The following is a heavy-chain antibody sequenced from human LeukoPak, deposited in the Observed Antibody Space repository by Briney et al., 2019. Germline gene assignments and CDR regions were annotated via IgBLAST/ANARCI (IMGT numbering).Heavy chain of an antibody. D-gene: IGHD3-3*01. CDR1: GGSISSGSYY. CDR3: AREVFFVTIFGVAPVAPYYFDY. J-gene: IGHJ4*02. V-gene: IGHV4-61*02. Sequence: SQTLSLTCTVSGGSISSGSYYWSWIRQPAGKGLEWIGRIYTSGSTNYNPSLKSRVTISVDTSKNQFSLKLSSVTAADTAVYYCAREVFFVTIFGVAPVAPYYFDYWGQGTLVTVSS. CDR2: IYTSGST.